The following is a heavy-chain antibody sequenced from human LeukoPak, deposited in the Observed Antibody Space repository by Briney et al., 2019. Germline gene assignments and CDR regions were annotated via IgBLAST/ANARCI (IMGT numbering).Heavy chain of an antibody. CDR1: GYTFTSYG. J-gene: IGHJ4*02. V-gene: IGHV1-18*01. CDR3: ARDGGLYGSGTYCVFDY. CDR2: MSTYNGNT. D-gene: IGHD3-10*01. Sequence: GASVKVSCKASGYTFTSYGISWVRQAPGQGLEFMGWMSTYNGNTIYAQKLKGRLTMTTDTSTGTAYMELSSLRSDDTAVYYCARDGGLYGSGTYCVFDYWGQGTLVTVSS.